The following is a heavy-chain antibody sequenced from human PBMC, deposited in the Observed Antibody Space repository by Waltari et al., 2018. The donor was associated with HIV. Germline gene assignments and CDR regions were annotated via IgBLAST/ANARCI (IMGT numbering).Heavy chain of an antibody. D-gene: IGHD3-10*01. CDR2: INHSGST. CDR3: ARGRHYYGSGSYYNSRPPLFDI. V-gene: IGHV4-34*01. CDR1: GGSFSGYY. J-gene: IGHJ3*02. Sequence: QVQLQQWGAGLLKPSETLSLTCAVHGGSFSGYYWSWIRQPPGKGLEWIGEINHSGSTNYNPSLKSRVTISVDTSKNQFSLKLSSVTAADTAVYYCARGRHYYGSGSYYNSRPPLFDIWGQGTMVTVSS.